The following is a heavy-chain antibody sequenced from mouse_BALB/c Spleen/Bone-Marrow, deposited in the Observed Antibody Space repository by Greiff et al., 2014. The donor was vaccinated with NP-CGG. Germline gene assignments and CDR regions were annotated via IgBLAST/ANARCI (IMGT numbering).Heavy chain of an antibody. CDR3: ARGWDYEGYFDY. D-gene: IGHD2-4*01. CDR1: GYSFTSYT. V-gene: IGHV1-4*01. Sequence: QLVEYGAELARPGASVKMSCKASGYSFTSYTMHWVKQRPGQGLEWIGYINPSSGYTNYNQKFKDKATLTADKSSSTAYVQLSSLTSEDSAVYYCARGWDYEGYFDYWGQGTTLTVSS. J-gene: IGHJ2*01. CDR2: INPSSGYT.